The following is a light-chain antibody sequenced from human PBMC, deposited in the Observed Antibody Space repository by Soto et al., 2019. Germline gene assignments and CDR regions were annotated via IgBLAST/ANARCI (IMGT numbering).Light chain of an antibody. J-gene: IGKJ1*01. V-gene: IGKV1-5*01. Sequence: IQMTQSPSTLSASVGDRVTITCRASQSISSWLAWYQQKPGKAPKLLIYAASSLQSGVPSRFSGSGSGTEFTLTISSLQPGDFATYYCQHYNTYPWTFGQGTKVDVK. CDR1: QSISSW. CDR3: QHYNTYPWT. CDR2: AAS.